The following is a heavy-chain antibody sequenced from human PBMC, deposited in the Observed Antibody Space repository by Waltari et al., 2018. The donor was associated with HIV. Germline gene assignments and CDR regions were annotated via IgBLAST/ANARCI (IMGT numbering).Heavy chain of an antibody. J-gene: IGHJ4*02. CDR3: ARGSGRGNYYDSSGYYSYYFDY. CDR2: MNPNSGNT. V-gene: IGHV1-8*01. Sequence: QVQLVQSGAEVKKPGASVQVSCKASGYTFTSYDINRVRQPTGHALEWMGWMNPNSGNTGYAQKFQGRVTMTRNTSISTAYMELSSLRSEDTAVYYCARGSGRGNYYDSSGYYSYYFDYWGQGTLVTVSS. CDR1: GYTFTSYD. D-gene: IGHD3-22*01.